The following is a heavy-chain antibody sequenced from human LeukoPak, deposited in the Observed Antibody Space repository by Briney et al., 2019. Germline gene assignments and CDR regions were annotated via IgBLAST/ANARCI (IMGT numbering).Heavy chain of an antibody. J-gene: IGHJ4*02. CDR2: IKSKTDGGTT. D-gene: IGHD3-9*01. Sequence: GGSMRLSCAAYGFTLSNAWMSWVRQAPGKGLEWVGRIKSKTDGGTTEYAAPVKGRFTISRDDSKNTLYLQMNSLKTEDTAVYYCTTPTAYYDILTGYPNYFDYWGQGTLVTVSS. CDR1: GFTLSNAW. V-gene: IGHV3-15*01. CDR3: TTPTAYYDILTGYPNYFDY.